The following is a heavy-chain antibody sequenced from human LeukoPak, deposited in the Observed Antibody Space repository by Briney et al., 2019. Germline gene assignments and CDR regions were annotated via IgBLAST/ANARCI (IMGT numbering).Heavy chain of an antibody. V-gene: IGHV3-48*03. D-gene: IGHD3-9*01. CDR2: ISSSGSTI. CDR3: ARERYDILTGYYPTPDFDY. Sequence: GGSLRLSCAASGFTFSSYEMNWVRQAPGKGLEWVSYISSSGSTIYYADSVKGRFTISRDNAKNSLYLQMNSLRAEDTAVYYCARERYDILTGYYPTPDFDYWGQGTLVTVSS. J-gene: IGHJ4*02. CDR1: GFTFSSYE.